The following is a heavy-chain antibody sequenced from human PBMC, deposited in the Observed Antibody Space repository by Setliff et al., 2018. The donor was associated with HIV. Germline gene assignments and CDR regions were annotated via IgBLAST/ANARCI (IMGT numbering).Heavy chain of an antibody. CDR3: ARGTTLNVVPDAFDI. J-gene: IGHJ3*02. Sequence: SETLSLTCTVSGAPLSSYYLNWIRQPPGKGLEWIGSMYHSGSTYYNPSLKSRVTMSVDTSKNQFSLKLSSVTAVDTAVYYCARGTTLNVVPDAFDIWGQGTMVTVSS. CDR2: MYHSGST. CDR1: GAPLSSYY. D-gene: IGHD4-17*01. V-gene: IGHV4-59*04.